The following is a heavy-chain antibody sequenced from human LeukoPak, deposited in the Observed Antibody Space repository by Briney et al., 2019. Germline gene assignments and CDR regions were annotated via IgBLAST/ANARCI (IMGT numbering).Heavy chain of an antibody. Sequence: ASVKVSCKASGYTFTAYYMYRVRQAPGQGLEWMGWINPNTGGTKYAQKFQGRVTMTRDTSISTAYMELSRLRSDDTAVYYCAREVGTTRRGGDAFDVWGQGTMVTVSS. CDR2: INPNTGGT. V-gene: IGHV1-2*02. CDR1: GYTFTAYY. J-gene: IGHJ3*01. D-gene: IGHD1-26*01. CDR3: AREVGTTRRGGDAFDV.